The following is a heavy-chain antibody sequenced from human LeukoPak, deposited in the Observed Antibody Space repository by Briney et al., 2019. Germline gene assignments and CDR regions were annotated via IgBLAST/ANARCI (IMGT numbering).Heavy chain of an antibody. J-gene: IGHJ4*02. CDR3: ARGLCSGGSCYACDY. CDR2: INPSGGST. Sequence: ASVKVSCKASGYTFTSYYMHWVRQAPGQGLEWMGIINPSGGSTSYAQKFQGRVTMTRDTSTSTVYMELSSLRSEDTAVYYCARGLCSGGSCYACDYWGQGTLVTVSS. D-gene: IGHD2-15*01. V-gene: IGHV1-46*01. CDR1: GYTFTSYY.